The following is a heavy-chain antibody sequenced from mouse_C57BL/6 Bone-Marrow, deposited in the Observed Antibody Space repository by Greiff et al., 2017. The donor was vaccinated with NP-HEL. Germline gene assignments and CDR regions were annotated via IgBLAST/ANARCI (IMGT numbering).Heavy chain of an antibody. V-gene: IGHV14-4*01. Sequence: EVQLQQSGAELVRPGASVKLSCTASGFNIKDDYMHWVKQRPEQGLEWIGWIDPENGDTEYASKFQGKATITADTSSNTAYLQLSSLTSEDTAVYYCTTSLSDYWGQGTTLTVSS. CDR1: GFNIKDDY. CDR2: IDPENGDT. D-gene: IGHD1-1*02. J-gene: IGHJ2*01. CDR3: TTSLSDY.